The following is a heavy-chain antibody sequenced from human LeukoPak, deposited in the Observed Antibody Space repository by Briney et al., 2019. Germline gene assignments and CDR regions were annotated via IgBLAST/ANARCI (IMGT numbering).Heavy chain of an antibody. CDR2: ISYDGSNK. CDR3: ARDSLRGAMDY. Sequence: GGSLRLSCVGSGFTFSSHAMSWVRQAPGKGLEWVAVISYDGSNKYYADSVKGRFTISRDNSKNTLYLQMNSLRAEDTAVYYCARDSLRGAMDYWGQGTLVTVSS. CDR1: GFTFSSHA. D-gene: IGHD2-15*01. J-gene: IGHJ4*02. V-gene: IGHV3-30*04.